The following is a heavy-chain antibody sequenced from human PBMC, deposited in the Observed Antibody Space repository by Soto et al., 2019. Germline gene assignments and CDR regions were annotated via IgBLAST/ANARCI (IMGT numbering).Heavy chain of an antibody. CDR1: GFTFSSYA. D-gene: IGHD1-1*01. Sequence: VQLLDSGGGLVQPGGSLRLSCAASGFTFSSYALSWVRQSPGKGLEWVSTITGSGTGTYYADSVKGRFTISRDNSKNTLFLQMNSLRADDTAVYYCAKAAQASVPLAGSDYWGQGTLVTVSS. CDR3: AKAAQASVPLAGSDY. CDR2: ITGSGTGT. J-gene: IGHJ4*02. V-gene: IGHV3-23*01.